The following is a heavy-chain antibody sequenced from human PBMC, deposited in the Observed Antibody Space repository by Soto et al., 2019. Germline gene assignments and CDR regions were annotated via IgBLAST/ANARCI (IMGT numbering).Heavy chain of an antibody. Sequence: GSLRLSCAASGFTFSSYSMNWVRQAPGKGLEWISYISSSSSTIYYADSVKGRFTISRDNAKNSLYLQMNSLRAEDTAIYYCARWFDPWGQGTLVTVSS. V-gene: IGHV3-48*01. CDR2: ISSSSSTI. J-gene: IGHJ5*02. CDR3: ARWFDP. CDR1: GFTFSSYS.